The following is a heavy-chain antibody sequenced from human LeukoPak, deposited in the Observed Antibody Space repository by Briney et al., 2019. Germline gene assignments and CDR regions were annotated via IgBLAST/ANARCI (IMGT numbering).Heavy chain of an antibody. CDR2: ISNDGSNK. CDR1: GFIFSTYG. J-gene: IGHJ4*02. D-gene: IGHD4-23*01. V-gene: IGHV3-30*18. Sequence: GGSLRLSCAASGFIFSTYGIHWVRQAPGKGLEWVAVISNDGSNKYYADSVKGRFTISRDNSKNTLYLQMNSLRAEDTAVYYCSKGLSGGGQRGYFDYWGQGTLVTVSS. CDR3: SKGLSGGGQRGYFDY.